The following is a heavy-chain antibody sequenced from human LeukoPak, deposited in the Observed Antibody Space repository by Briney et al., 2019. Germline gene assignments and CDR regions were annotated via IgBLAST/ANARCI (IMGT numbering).Heavy chain of an antibody. D-gene: IGHD6-6*01. CDR3: TRDSAVVAFDV. CDR1: DFPFNPYT. J-gene: IGHJ3*01. Sequence: GGSLRLSCTAFDFPFNPYTMHWVHQAPGKGLEWISYINGIIDTIYYADSVEGRFTISRDNAKKSLYLQMRSLRAEDTALYYCTRDSAVVAFDVWGQGTLVSVSS. CDR2: INGIIDTI. V-gene: IGHV3-48*04.